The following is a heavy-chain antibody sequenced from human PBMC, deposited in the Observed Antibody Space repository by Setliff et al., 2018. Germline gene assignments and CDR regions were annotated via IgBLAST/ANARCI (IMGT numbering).Heavy chain of an antibody. J-gene: IGHJ3*02. CDR2: IYSSGST. Sequence: SETLSLTCTVSGGSISSGSYYWSWIRQPAGKGLEWIGRIYSSGSTKYNPSLKSRVTISGDTSKNQFSLKLSSVTAADTAVYYCARARAFDIWGQGTMVTVSS. V-gene: IGHV4-61*02. CDR3: ARARAFDI. CDR1: GGSISSGSYY.